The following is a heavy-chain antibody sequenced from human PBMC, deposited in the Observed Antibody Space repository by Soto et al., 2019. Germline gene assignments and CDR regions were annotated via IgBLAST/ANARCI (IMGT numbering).Heavy chain of an antibody. D-gene: IGHD1-1*01. V-gene: IGHV1-2*02. J-gene: IGHJ3*02. Sequence: ASGEGSCKASGYTFTGYYMHWVRQAPGQGLEWMGWINPNSGGTNYAQKFQGRVTMTRDTSIGTAYMELSRLRSDDTAVYYCASPYNWNYGYYAFDIWGQGTMVTVSS. CDR2: INPNSGGT. CDR1: GYTFTGYY. CDR3: ASPYNWNYGYYAFDI.